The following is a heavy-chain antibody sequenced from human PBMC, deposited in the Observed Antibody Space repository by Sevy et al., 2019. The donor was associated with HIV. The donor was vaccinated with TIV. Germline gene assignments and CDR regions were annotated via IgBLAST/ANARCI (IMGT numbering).Heavy chain of an antibody. J-gene: IGHJ5*02. CDR2: LDPGNGEI. Sequence: ASVKVSCKVFGYSLSKLSMHWVRQAPGKGLEWMGSLDPGNGEITYAQTLKGRVTMTEDTSTDIAYMELSGLTSEDTATYYCATVGLGYYSGSSYYQGDWFDPWGQGTLVTVSS. CDR1: GYSLSKLS. CDR3: ATVGLGYYSGSSYYQGDWFDP. V-gene: IGHV1-24*01. D-gene: IGHD2-15*01.